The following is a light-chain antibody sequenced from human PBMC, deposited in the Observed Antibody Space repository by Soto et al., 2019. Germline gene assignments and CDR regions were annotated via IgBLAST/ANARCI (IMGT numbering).Light chain of an antibody. CDR2: ENM. J-gene: IGLJ3*02. CDR1: SSSIGAGYD. Sequence: QSVLTQPPSVSGAPGQRVTISCTGSSSSIGAGYDVHWYQQLPGTAPKLVIYENMRRPSGVPDRFSGSKSATSASLAITGLQAEDEADYYCQSYDVSLSGWVFGGGTKLTGL. CDR3: QSYDVSLSGWV. V-gene: IGLV1-40*01.